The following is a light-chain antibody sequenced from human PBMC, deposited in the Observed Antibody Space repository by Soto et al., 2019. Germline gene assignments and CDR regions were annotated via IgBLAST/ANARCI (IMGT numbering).Light chain of an antibody. CDR1: QSISTY. CDR2: AAS. J-gene: IGKJ4*01. V-gene: IGKV1-39*01. Sequence: DIHMTHSPSSLSASVGDRVTITCRASQSISTYLHWYQQKPGKAPNLLIYAASTLQSGVPSRFSGSGSGTDFTLTISSLQPEDFATYFCQHGYSTPLTFGGGIKVE. CDR3: QHGYSTPLT.